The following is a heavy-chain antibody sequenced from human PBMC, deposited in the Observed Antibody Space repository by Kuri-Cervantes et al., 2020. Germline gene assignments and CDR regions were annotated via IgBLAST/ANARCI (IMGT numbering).Heavy chain of an antibody. CDR2: IYRGGVT. CDR3: ARVAGYSYGYWGY. D-gene: IGHD5-18*01. V-gene: IGHV3-66*01. J-gene: IGHJ4*02. CDR1: GLTVSSNF. Sequence: GESLKISCAASGLTVSSNFMNWVRQAPGKGLEWVSVIYRGGVTYYADSVKGRFTISRDNAKNSLYLQMNSLRAEDTALYYCARVAGYSYGYWGYWGQGTLVTVSS.